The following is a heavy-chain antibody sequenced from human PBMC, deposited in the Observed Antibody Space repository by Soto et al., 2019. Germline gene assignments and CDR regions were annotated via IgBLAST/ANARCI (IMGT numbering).Heavy chain of an antibody. J-gene: IGHJ5*02. V-gene: IGHV1-2*02. CDR1: GYGFTGYY. CDR2: INPNGGGT. D-gene: IGHD6-6*01. CDR3: ARGIGSSRLDL. Sequence: GASVKVSCKASGYGFTGYYLHWVRQAPGQGLECMGWINPNGGGTYYGQKFEGRVTMTGDTSVTTAYMELSSLRSDDTAVYYCARGIGSSRLDLWGQGTLVTVSS.